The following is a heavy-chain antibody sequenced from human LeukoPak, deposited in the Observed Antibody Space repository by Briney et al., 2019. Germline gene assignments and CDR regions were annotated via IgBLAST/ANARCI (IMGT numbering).Heavy chain of an antibody. CDR2: INPNSGGT. CDR3: ARDRYLPELHRGWFDP. J-gene: IGHJ5*02. CDR1: GYTFTGYY. Sequence: GASVKVSCKASGYTFTGYYMHWVRQAPGQGLGWMGWINPNSGGTNYAQKFQGRVTMTRDTSISTAYMELSRLRSDDTAVYYCARDRYLPELHRGWFDPWGQGILGTVSS. D-gene: IGHD1-7*01. V-gene: IGHV1-2*02.